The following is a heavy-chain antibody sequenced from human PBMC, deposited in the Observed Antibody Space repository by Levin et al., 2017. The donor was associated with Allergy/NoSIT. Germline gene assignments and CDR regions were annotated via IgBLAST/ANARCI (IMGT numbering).Heavy chain of an antibody. CDR2: IIPIFGTA. V-gene: IGHV1-69*13. D-gene: IGHD3-10*01. Sequence: SVKVSCKASGGTFSSYAISWVRQAPGQGLEWMGGIIPIFGTANYAQKFQGRVTITADESTSTAYMELSSLRSEDTAVYYCASVQRLLWFGELPYYFDYWGQGTLVTVSS. J-gene: IGHJ4*02. CDR1: GGTFSSYA. CDR3: ASVQRLLWFGELPYYFDY.